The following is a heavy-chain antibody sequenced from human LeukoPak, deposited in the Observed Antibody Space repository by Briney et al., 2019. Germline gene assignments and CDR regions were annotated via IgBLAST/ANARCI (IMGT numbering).Heavy chain of an antibody. CDR2: IYPGDSNT. J-gene: IGHJ5*02. Sequence: GESLKISCKGSGYRFPSYWIGWVRQKPGNGPEWMGIIYPGDSNTRYSPSLEGQATITADKSISTAYLQWSSLKASDTATYYCARLRGGADFLTGNNWFDPWGQGTLVTVSS. V-gene: IGHV5-51*01. D-gene: IGHD3/OR15-3a*01. CDR1: GYRFPSYW. CDR3: ARLRGGADFLTGNNWFDP.